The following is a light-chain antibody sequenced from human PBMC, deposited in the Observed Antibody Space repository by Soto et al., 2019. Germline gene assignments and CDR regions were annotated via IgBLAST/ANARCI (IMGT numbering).Light chain of an antibody. Sequence: EIVLTQSPGTLSLSPGERATLSCRASQSVGKNYLAWYQQIPGQAPRLLVYDASTRATGVPDRFSGSGSGTEFTLTISRLEPEDFAVYYCHQYNDWPGGTFGPGTRVEIK. CDR1: QSVGKNY. CDR3: HQYNDWPGGT. CDR2: DAS. V-gene: IGKV3D-20*02. J-gene: IGKJ1*01.